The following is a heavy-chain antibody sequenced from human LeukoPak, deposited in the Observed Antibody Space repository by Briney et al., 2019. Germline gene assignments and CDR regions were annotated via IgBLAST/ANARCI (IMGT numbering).Heavy chain of an antibody. CDR3: ARSRQASGLLSS. CDR2: IYDRGPA. Sequence: SETLSLTCTVSGGAIASGGYSWNWIRQSPGKGLEWIGCIYDRGPAYYNPSLKSRFTISVDRPKNQFFLNVTSLTAADTAVYYCARSRQASGLLSSWGQGTRVVVSS. D-gene: IGHD3-10*01. V-gene: IGHV4-30-2*06. CDR1: GGAIASGGYS. J-gene: IGHJ5*02.